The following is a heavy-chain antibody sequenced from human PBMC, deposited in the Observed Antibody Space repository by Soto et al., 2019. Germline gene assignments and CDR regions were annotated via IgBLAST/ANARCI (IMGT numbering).Heavy chain of an antibody. D-gene: IGHD3-10*01. CDR3: ARDMGQTEAPS. J-gene: IGHJ4*02. Sequence: PGGSLRLSCAASGFTVSSIYMSWVRQAPGKGLEWVSVIYSGGSTYYADSVKGRFTISRDNSKNTLYLQMNSLRAEDTAVYYCARDMGQTEAPSWGQGTLVTVSS. V-gene: IGHV3-53*01. CDR2: IYSGGST. CDR1: GFTVSSIY.